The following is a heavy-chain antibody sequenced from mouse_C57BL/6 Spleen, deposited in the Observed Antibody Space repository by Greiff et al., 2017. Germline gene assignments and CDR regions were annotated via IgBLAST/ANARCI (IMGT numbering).Heavy chain of an antibody. D-gene: IGHD1-1*01. CDR1: GYTFPSSW. J-gene: IGHJ2*01. CDR3: ARSYYYGSSYKVCDY. CDR2: INPSSGYT. Sequence: VQLQQSVAELAKPGASVKLSCKASGYTFPSSWLHLVNQRPGQGLYLIGYINPSSGYTKYNQKFKDKATLTADKSSSTADMQLISLTYEYSAVYYGARSYYYGSSYKVCDYWGQGTTLTVSS. V-gene: IGHV1-7*01.